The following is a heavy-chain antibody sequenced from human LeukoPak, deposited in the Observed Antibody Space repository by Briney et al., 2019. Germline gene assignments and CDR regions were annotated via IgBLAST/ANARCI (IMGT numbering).Heavy chain of an antibody. V-gene: IGHV1-2*02. CDR1: GYTFTGYY. CDR3: ARDVGYSYGYPYYYMDV. J-gene: IGHJ6*03. D-gene: IGHD5-18*01. CDR2: INPNSGGT. Sequence: EASVKVSCKASGYTFTGYYMHWVRQAPGQGLEWMGWINPNSGGTNYAQKFQGRVTMTRDTSISTAYMELSRLRSDDTAVYYCARDVGYSYGYPYYYMDVWGKGTTVTISS.